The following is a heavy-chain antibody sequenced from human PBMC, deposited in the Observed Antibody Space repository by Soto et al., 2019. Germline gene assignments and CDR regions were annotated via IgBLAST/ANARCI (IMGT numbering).Heavy chain of an antibody. D-gene: IGHD4-17*01. CDR2: IKSKTDGGTT. CDR1: GFTFSDAR. Sequence: EVQLVESGGGLVKPGESLRLSCAASGFTFSDARMTWVRQAPGKGLEWVGRIKSKTDGGTTDYAAPVKGRFTISRDDSKNTLYLQMNSLKTEDTAVYYCIGTNYGDYGAYWGQGTLVTVCS. V-gene: IGHV3-15*01. CDR3: IGTNYGDYGAY. J-gene: IGHJ4*02.